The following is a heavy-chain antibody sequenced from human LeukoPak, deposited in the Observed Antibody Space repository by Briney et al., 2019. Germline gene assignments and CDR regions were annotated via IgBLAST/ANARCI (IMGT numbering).Heavy chain of an antibody. D-gene: IGHD2-15*01. J-gene: IGHJ6*04. Sequence: GGSLRLSCAASGFTFRHYYTSWIRQAPGKALEGVSYISSSGSTIYYADSVKGRFTISRDNAKNSLDLQMNSLRDEDTAVYYCARCWVAAIFFSHLDVWGKGTTVTVSS. CDR3: ARCWVAAIFFSHLDV. V-gene: IGHV3-11*04. CDR1: GFTFRHYY. CDR2: ISSSGSTI.